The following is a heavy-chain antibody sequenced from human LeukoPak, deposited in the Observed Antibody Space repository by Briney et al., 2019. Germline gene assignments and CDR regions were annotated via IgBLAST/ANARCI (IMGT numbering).Heavy chain of an antibody. D-gene: IGHD6-19*01. V-gene: IGHV3-23*01. CDR3: AKVRDSXAGYXXGWXFDY. J-gene: IGHJ4*01. Sequence: GGSLRLFCAASGFTFSSSAMSWVRQAPGKGLEWVAAISDTGRLSYCADSVNGRFTISRDNSKNTLSLQMNSLRAADTAVYYCAKVRDSXAGYXXGWXFDYWGXXTXVXXSS. CDR2: ISDTGRLS. CDR1: GFTFSSSA.